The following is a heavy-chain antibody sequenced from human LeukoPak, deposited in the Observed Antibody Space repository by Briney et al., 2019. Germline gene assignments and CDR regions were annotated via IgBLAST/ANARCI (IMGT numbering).Heavy chain of an antibody. V-gene: IGHV4-39*01. J-gene: IGHJ4*02. CDR2: IYYSGST. CDR1: GGSISTNNYY. Sequence: SEPLSLTCTVSGGSISTNNYYWGWIRQPPGKGLEWIGNIYYSGSTYYNPSLKSRVTISVDTSKKQFSLKLNSVTAADTAVYYCARLPRYDFWSWGQGTLVTVSS. D-gene: IGHD3-3*01. CDR3: ARLPRYDFWS.